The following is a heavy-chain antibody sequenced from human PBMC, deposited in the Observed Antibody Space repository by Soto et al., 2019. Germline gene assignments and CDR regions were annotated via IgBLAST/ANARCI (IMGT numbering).Heavy chain of an antibody. CDR2: IYTSGST. Sequence: LETLSLTCTVSGGSISSYYWSWIRQPAGKGLEWIGRIYTSGSTNYNPSLKSRVTMSVDTSKNQFSLKLSSVTAADTAVYYCARDPFNYGSGTDAFDIWGQGTMVTVSS. V-gene: IGHV4-4*07. CDR3: ARDPFNYGSGTDAFDI. CDR1: GGSISSYY. J-gene: IGHJ3*02. D-gene: IGHD3-10*01.